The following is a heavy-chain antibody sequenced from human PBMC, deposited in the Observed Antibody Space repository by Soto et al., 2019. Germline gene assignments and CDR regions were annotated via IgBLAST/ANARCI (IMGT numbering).Heavy chain of an antibody. CDR3: ARDGVRFNPGPPGEYGMDV. V-gene: IGHV3-33*01. J-gene: IGHJ6*02. CDR1: GFTFSSYG. CDR2: IWYDGSNK. D-gene: IGHD2-8*01. Sequence: LRLSCAASGFTFSSYGMHWVRQAPGKGLEWVAVIWYDGSNKYYADSVKGRFTISRDNSKNTLYLQMNSLRAEDTAVYYCARDGVRFNPGPPGEYGMDVWAQGTSDPVS.